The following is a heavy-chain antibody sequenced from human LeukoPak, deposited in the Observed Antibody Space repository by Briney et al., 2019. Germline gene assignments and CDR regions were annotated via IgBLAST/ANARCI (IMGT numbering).Heavy chain of an antibody. V-gene: IGHV1-46*01. CDR2: INPSGGST. CDR1: GYTFTSYY. CDR3: ATLGPKDFDY. Sequence: ASVKVSCKASGYTFTSYYMHWVREAPGQGLEWMGIINPSGGSTSYAQKFQGRVTMTRDMSTSTVYMELSSLRSEYTAVYYCATLGPKDFDYWGQGTLVTVSS. J-gene: IGHJ4*02.